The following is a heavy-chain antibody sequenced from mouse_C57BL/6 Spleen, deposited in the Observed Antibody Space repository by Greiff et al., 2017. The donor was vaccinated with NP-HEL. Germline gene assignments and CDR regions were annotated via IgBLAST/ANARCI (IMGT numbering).Heavy chain of an antibody. J-gene: IGHJ1*03. CDR2: IDPSDSYT. CDR3: ARSLITTVVRWYFDV. CDR1: GYTFTSYW. V-gene: IGHV1-59*01. Sequence: QVQLQQPGAELVRPGTSVKLSCKASGYTFTSYWMHWVKQRPGQGLEWIGVIDPSDSYTTYNQKFKGKATLTVDTYSSTANMQLSSLTSEDSAVYYCARSLITTVVRWYFDVWGTGTTVTVSS. D-gene: IGHD1-1*01.